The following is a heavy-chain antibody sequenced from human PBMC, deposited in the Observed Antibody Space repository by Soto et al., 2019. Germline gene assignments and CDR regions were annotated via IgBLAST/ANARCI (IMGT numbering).Heavy chain of an antibody. CDR1: GGSFSGYS. J-gene: IGHJ4*02. D-gene: IGHD2-2*01. CDR2: IHSSGIT. Sequence: TLSLTCAVYGGSFSGYSWSWIRQHPEKGLEWIGYIHSSGITYSNPSLKSRVAVLADTSKNQFSLRLSSVTAADTAVYFCARRNTRWVYDYWGQGTQVTVS. V-gene: IGHV4-31*11. CDR3: ARRNTRWVYDY.